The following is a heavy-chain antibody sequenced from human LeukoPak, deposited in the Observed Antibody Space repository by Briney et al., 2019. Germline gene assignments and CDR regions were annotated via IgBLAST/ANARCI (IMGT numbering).Heavy chain of an antibody. CDR1: GYTFTTYD. Sequence: GASVKVSCKASGYTFTTYDINWVRQATGQGLEWMGWMNPNSGNTVYAQKFQGRVTMTRNTSISTAYMELRSLRSEDTAVYYCARGPNKSDGGNSGSAWFDPWGQGTLVTVSS. V-gene: IGHV1-8*01. D-gene: IGHD4-23*01. CDR2: MNPNSGNT. J-gene: IGHJ5*02. CDR3: ARGPNKSDGGNSGSAWFDP.